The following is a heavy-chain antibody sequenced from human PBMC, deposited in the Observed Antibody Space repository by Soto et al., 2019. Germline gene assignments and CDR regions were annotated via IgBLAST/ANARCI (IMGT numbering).Heavy chain of an antibody. CDR1: GFTFSSYS. J-gene: IGHJ5*02. CDR3: ARDSPYSSSSGHRRNWFDP. V-gene: IGHV3-48*01. Sequence: PGGSLRLSCAASGFTFSSYSMNWVRQAPGKGLEWVSYISSSSSTIYYADSVKGRFTISRDNAKNSLYLQMNSLRAEDTAVYYCARDSPYSSSSGHRRNWFDPWGQGTLVTVSS. D-gene: IGHD6-6*01. CDR2: ISSSSSTI.